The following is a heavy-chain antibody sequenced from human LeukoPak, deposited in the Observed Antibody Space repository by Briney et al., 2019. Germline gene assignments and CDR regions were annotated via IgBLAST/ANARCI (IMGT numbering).Heavy chain of an antibody. CDR1: GFTFDNYA. Sequence: GRSLRLSCAASGFTFDNYAMHWVRQAPGKGLEWVSGISWNSGSIGYADSVKGRFTISRDNAKNSLYLQMNSLRAEDTALYYCAKDLGYCSGGSCGGWGQGTLVTVSS. D-gene: IGHD2-15*01. J-gene: IGHJ4*02. CDR3: AKDLGYCSGGSCGG. CDR2: ISWNSGSI. V-gene: IGHV3-9*01.